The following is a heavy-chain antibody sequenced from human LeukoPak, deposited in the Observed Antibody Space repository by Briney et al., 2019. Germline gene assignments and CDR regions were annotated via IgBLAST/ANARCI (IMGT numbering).Heavy chain of an antibody. CDR1: GYTFTGYY. CDR2: INPNSGGT. CDR3: ARGDDILTGYRNAGPTDY. J-gene: IGHJ4*02. Sequence: ASVKVSCKASGYTFTGYYMHWVRQAPGQGLEWMGWINPNSGGTNYAQKFQGRVTMTRDTSISTAYMELSRLRSDDTAVYYCARGDDILTGYRNAGPTDYWGQGTLVTVSS. D-gene: IGHD3-9*01. V-gene: IGHV1-2*02.